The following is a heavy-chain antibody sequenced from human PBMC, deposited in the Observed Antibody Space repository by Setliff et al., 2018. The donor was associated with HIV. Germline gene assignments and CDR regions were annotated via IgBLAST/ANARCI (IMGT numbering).Heavy chain of an antibody. CDR1: GGSFSGYF. CDR2: INHSGDT. Sequence: PSETLSLTCAVYGGSFSGYFWTWIRQPPQKRLEWIGEINHSGDTNYNPSLKSRVTILVDTSKNHFSLNLSSVTAADTAVYYCAISNFWSGYSTSPPDYFDYWGQGMLVTVSS. D-gene: IGHD3-3*01. CDR3: AISNFWSGYSTSPPDYFDY. J-gene: IGHJ4*02. V-gene: IGHV4-34*01.